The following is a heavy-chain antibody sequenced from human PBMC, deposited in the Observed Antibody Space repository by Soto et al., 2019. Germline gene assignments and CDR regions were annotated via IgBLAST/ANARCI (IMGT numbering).Heavy chain of an antibody. D-gene: IGHD3-3*01. CDR2: IYYSGST. Sequence: SETLSLTCTVSGGSISSSSYYWGWIRQPPGKGLEWIGSIYYSGSTYYNPSLKSRVAISVDTSKNQFSLKLSSVTAADTAVYYCASISTNVLRFLEWLSRNDAFDIWGQGTIVTVS. CDR1: GGSISSSSYY. CDR3: ASISTNVLRFLEWLSRNDAFDI. J-gene: IGHJ3*02. V-gene: IGHV4-39*01.